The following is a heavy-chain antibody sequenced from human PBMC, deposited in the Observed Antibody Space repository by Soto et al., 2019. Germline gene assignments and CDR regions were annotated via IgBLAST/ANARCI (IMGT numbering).Heavy chain of an antibody. J-gene: IGHJ1*01. CDR2: ISGSGGST. D-gene: IGHD3-22*01. Sequence: PGGSLRLSCAASGFTFSSYAMSWVRQAPGKGLEWVSAISGSGGSTYYADSVKGRFTISRDNSKNTLYLQMNSLRAEDTAVYYCAKATYYYDSSGYYFEYFQHWGQGTLVTVSS. CDR1: GFTFSSYA. CDR3: AKATYYYDSSGYYFEYFQH. V-gene: IGHV3-23*01.